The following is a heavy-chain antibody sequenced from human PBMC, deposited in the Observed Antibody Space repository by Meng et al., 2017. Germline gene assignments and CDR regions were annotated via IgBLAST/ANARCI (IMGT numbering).Heavy chain of an antibody. V-gene: IGHV1-2*02. J-gene: IGHJ4*02. CDR3: ATDEYISAGGKLFVDY. Sequence: VRQPGASSMLPSRATVSTSPDYNGPCVRRGPRQGLRWLGGRDPKSGDTNYAESIQGNVTMTGDTAIRATYMKLNGLRSDDTAMYYCATDEYISAGGKLFVDYWGQGTLVTVSS. CDR1: VSTSPDYN. CDR2: RDPKSGDT. D-gene: IGHD6-13*01.